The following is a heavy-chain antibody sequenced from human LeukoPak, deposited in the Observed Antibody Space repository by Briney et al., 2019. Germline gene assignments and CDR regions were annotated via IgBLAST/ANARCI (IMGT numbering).Heavy chain of an antibody. Sequence: GGSLRLSCAASGFTFSNAWMSWVRQAPGKGLEWVVRIKSKTDGGTTDYAAPVKGRFTISRDDSKNTLYLQMNSLKTEDTAVYYCTTYDSSGYYYDAFDIWGQGTMVTVSS. J-gene: IGHJ3*02. CDR3: TTYDSSGYYYDAFDI. D-gene: IGHD3-22*01. CDR1: GFTFSNAW. CDR2: IKSKTDGGTT. V-gene: IGHV3-15*01.